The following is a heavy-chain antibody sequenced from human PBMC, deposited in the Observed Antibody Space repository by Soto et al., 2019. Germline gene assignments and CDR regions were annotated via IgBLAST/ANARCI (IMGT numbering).Heavy chain of an antibody. CDR1: GFTFSSYS. CDR3: ARDVVDSSVVAFDI. V-gene: IGHV3-21*01. J-gene: IGHJ3*02. CDR2: ISSSSSYI. D-gene: IGHD3-22*01. Sequence: GGSLRLSCAASGFTFSSYSMNWVRQAPGKGLEWVSSISSSSSYIYYADSVKGRFTISRDNAKNSLYLQMNSLRAEDTAVYYCARDVVDSSVVAFDIWGQGTMVTVSS.